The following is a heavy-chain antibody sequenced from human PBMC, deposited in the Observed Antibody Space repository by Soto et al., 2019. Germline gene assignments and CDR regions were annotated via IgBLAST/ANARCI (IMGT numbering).Heavy chain of an antibody. J-gene: IGHJ5*02. D-gene: IGHD1-20*01. CDR1: GYTFTSYG. CDR2: ISAYNGNT. V-gene: IGHV1-18*01. Sequence: ASVKVSCKASGYTFTSYGISWVRRAPGQGLEWMGWISAYNGNTNYAQKLQGRVTMTTDTSTSTAYMELRSLRSDDTAVYYCARGGYDWHGLLYNWFDPWGQGTLVTVSS. CDR3: ARGGYDWHGLLYNWFDP.